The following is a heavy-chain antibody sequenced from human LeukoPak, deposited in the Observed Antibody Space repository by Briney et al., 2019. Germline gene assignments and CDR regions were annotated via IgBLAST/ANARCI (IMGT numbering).Heavy chain of an antibody. CDR3: AKAPTNYDFWSGLGYFDF. Sequence: GGSLSLSCSASRFTFSSHAMNWVRQAQGHGLVWVSDISGSGGTYYADSVKGRFTISRDNSKNTLYLQMNSLRAEDTAVYYCAKAPTNYDFWSGLGYFDFWGQGTLVTVSS. CDR1: RFTFSSHA. V-gene: IGHV3-23*01. D-gene: IGHD3-3*01. CDR2: ISGSGGT. J-gene: IGHJ4*02.